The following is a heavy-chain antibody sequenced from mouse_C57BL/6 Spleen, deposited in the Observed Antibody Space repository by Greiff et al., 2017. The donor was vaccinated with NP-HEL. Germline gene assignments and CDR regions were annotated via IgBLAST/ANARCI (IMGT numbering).Heavy chain of an antibody. Sequence: EVKLVESGGDLVKPGGSLKLSCAASGFTFSSYGMSWVRQTPDKRLEWVATISSGGSYTYYPDSVKGRFTISRDNAKNTLYLQMSSLKSEDTAMYYCARHERSNLDYWGQGTTLTVSS. CDR1: GFTFSSYG. J-gene: IGHJ2*01. D-gene: IGHD2-5*01. CDR2: ISSGGSYT. CDR3: ARHERSNLDY. V-gene: IGHV5-6*01.